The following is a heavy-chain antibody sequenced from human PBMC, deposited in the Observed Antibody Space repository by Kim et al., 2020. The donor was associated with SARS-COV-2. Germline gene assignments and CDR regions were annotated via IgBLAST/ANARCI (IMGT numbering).Heavy chain of an antibody. CDR1: GFTFSSYA. D-gene: IGHD3-10*01. V-gene: IGHV3-23*01. CDR3: AKGGGYYFDY. CDR2: IGGNGVTT. Sequence: GGSLRLSCAASGFTFSSYAMRWVRQAPGKGPEWVSSIGGNGVTTYYADSVKGRFTISRDNSKNTVYLQMNSLRAEDTAVYYCAKGGGYYFDYWGQGTLVTVSS. J-gene: IGHJ4*02.